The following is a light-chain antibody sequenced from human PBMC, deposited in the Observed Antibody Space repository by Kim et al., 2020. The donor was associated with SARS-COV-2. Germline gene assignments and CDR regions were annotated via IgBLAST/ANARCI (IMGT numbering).Light chain of an antibody. CDR1: SGSIASNY. J-gene: IGLJ3*02. CDR3: RSYDSNKV. Sequence: NFMLTQPHSVSESPGKTVTISCTCSSGSIASNYVQWYQQRPGSAPTTVIYEDNQRPSGVPDRFSGSIDSSSNSASLTISGLKAEDEAGYFCRSYDSNKVFGGGTQLTVL. V-gene: IGLV6-57*02. CDR2: EDN.